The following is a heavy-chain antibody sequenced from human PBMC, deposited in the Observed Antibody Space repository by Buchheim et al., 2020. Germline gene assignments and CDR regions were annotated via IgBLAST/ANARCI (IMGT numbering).Heavy chain of an antibody. Sequence: QVQLVQSGAEVKKPGASVKVSCKASGYTFTSYDINWVRQATGQGLEWMGWMNPNSGNTGYAQKFQGRVTMTRNTSISTAYMELSSPRSEDTAVYYCAKGEDIVVVPAAHYYYYGMDVWGQGTT. J-gene: IGHJ6*02. D-gene: IGHD2-2*01. V-gene: IGHV1-8*01. CDR3: AKGEDIVVVPAAHYYYYGMDV. CDR1: GYTFTSYD. CDR2: MNPNSGNT.